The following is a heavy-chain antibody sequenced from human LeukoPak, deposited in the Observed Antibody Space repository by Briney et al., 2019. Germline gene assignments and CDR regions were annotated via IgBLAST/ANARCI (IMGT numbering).Heavy chain of an antibody. D-gene: IGHD4-17*01. Sequence: GGTLRLSCAASGFTFRSYGMSWVRQAPGKGLEWVSAISGSGGSTYYADSVKGRFTISRDNSKNTLYLQMNSLRAEDTAVYYCAKTAAVTTAKGKSFYFDYWGQGTLVTVSS. CDR3: AKTAAVTTAKGKSFYFDY. J-gene: IGHJ4*02. CDR2: ISGSGGST. CDR1: GFTFRSYG. V-gene: IGHV3-23*01.